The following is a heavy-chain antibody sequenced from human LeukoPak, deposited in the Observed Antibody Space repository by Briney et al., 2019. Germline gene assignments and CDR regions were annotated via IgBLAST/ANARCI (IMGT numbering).Heavy chain of an antibody. CDR1: GGSISSYY. Sequence: SETLSLTCTVSGGSISSYYWSWIRQPPGKGLEWIGYIYYSGSTNYNPSLKSRVTISVDTSKNQSSLKLSSVTAADTAVYYCARLGTAAYWYFDLWGRGTLVTVSS. CDR3: ARLGTAAYWYFDL. D-gene: IGHD1-1*01. V-gene: IGHV4-59*08. CDR2: IYYSGST. J-gene: IGHJ2*01.